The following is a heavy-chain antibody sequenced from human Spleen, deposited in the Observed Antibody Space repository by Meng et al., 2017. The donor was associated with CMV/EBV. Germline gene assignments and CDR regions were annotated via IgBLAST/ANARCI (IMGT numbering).Heavy chain of an antibody. CDR3: ARMLTSSYYYYGMDV. D-gene: IGHD2-2*01. V-gene: IGHV1-18*01. CDR2: ISTHNGNT. Sequence: ASVKVSCKASGYTFTSYDISWVRQAPGQGLEWMGRISTHNGNTNYAQNLQGRVTMTTGTSTSTAYMELRSLRSDDTAVYYCARMLTSSYYYYGMDVWGQGTTVTVSS. J-gene: IGHJ6*02. CDR1: GYTFTSYD.